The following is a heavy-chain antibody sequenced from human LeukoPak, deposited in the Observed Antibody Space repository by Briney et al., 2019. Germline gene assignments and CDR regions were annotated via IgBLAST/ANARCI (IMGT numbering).Heavy chain of an antibody. D-gene: IGHD3-22*01. CDR2: ISSSSSTI. V-gene: IGHV3-48*01. CDR1: GFTFSSYS. J-gene: IGHJ4*02. CDR3: ARDFSDDSSGYYGELDY. Sequence: LPGGSLRLSCAASGFTFSSYSMNWVRQAPGKGLGGVSYISSSSSTIYYADSVKGRFTISRDNAKNSLYLQMNSLRAEDTAVYYWARDFSDDSSGYYGELDYWGQGTLVTVSS.